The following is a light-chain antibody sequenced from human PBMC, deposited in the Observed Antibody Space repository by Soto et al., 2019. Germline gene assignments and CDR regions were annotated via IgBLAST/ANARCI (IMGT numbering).Light chain of an antibody. Sequence: AIRMTQSPSSFSASTGDRVTITCRASQGISSYLAWYQQKPGKAPKLLIYAASTLQSGVPSRFSGSGSGTDFTLTISCLQSEDFATYYCQQYYSYPPWTFVQGTKVDIK. V-gene: IGKV1-8*01. CDR3: QQYYSYPPWT. J-gene: IGKJ1*01. CDR1: QGISSY. CDR2: AAS.